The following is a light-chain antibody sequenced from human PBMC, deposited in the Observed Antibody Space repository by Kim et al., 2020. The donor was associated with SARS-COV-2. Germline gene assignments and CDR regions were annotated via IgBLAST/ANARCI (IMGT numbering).Light chain of an antibody. CDR1: QDISNY. V-gene: IGKV1-27*01. CDR2: AAS. Sequence: ASVGDRVTVTCRASQDISNYLAWFQLKPGKAPKLLIYAASALQPGVPSRFSGSGSGTDFTLTVTSLQPEDVATYYCQKCDSAPWTFGQGTKVDI. J-gene: IGKJ1*01. CDR3: QKCDSAPWT.